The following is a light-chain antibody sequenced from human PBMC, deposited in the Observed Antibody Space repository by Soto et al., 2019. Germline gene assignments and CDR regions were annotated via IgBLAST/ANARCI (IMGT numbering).Light chain of an antibody. J-gene: IGKJ4*01. CDR1: QSVLYSSNNRNY. Sequence: DIVMTQSPDSLAVSLGERATINCKSSQSVLYSSNNRNYLAWYQQKPGQPPKLLISWASTRESGVPDRLSGRGSGKDFTLTITGLQAEDVAVHSCQKYFCPPLSFGGGPKVETK. CDR3: QKYFCPPLS. V-gene: IGKV4-1*01. CDR2: WAS.